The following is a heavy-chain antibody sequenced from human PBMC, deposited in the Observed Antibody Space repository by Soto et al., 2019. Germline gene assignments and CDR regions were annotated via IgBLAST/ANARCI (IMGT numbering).Heavy chain of an antibody. CDR2: ISRSGDII. CDR3: VRSVGALDY. V-gene: IGHV3-48*02. Sequence: EVQLVESGGALVQRGESLSLACAASGFTFSMYSMNWVRQAPGKGLEWLSYISRSGDIIYYADSVKGRFTISRDNAIDSLYLQMNSLRDEDTAVYYCVRSVGALDYWGLGTLVTVSS. J-gene: IGHJ1*01. CDR1: GFTFSMYS. D-gene: IGHD1-26*01.